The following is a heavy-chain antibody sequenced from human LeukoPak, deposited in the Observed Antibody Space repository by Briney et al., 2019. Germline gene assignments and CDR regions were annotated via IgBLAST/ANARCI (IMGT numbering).Heavy chain of an antibody. CDR1: GFTFSSYG. V-gene: IGHV3-30*02. D-gene: IGHD4-23*01. Sequence: TGGSLRLSCAASGFTFSSYGMHWVRQAPGKGLEWVAFIRYDGSNKYYADSVKGRFTISRDNSKNTLYLQMNSLRAEDTAVYYCVLTPGGNLVTLVPDFDYWGQGTLVTVSS. J-gene: IGHJ4*02. CDR3: VLTPGGNLVTLVPDFDY. CDR2: IRYDGSNK.